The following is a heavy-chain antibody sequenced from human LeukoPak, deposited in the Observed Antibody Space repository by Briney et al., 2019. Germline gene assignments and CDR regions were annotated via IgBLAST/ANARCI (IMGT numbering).Heavy chain of an antibody. CDR2: IPYDGSNK. D-gene: IGHD6-13*01. Sequence: GGSLRLSCAASGFTFSSYGMQWVRQAPGKGRECVVIIPYDGSNKYYTDSVKGRFTISRDNPKNTLYLQMNSLRAEDTAVYYCANSGIEAAGSLVYFDYWGQGTLVTASS. CDR1: GFTFSSYG. J-gene: IGHJ4*02. CDR3: ANSGIEAAGSLVYFDY. V-gene: IGHV3-30*18.